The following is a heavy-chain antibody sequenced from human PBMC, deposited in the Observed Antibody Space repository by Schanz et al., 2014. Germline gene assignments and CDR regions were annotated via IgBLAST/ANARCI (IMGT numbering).Heavy chain of an antibody. CDR3: AKDSTHIDIVLVPTAIDY. J-gene: IGHJ4*02. CDR1: GFSFSSYS. D-gene: IGHD2-2*01. Sequence: EADLVESGGGLIQRGESLRLSCSASGFSFSSYSMNWVRQAPGKGLEWVSGISGSGGSTYYADSVKGRFTISRDNSKNTLYLHMNTLRSEDTAVYYSAKDSTHIDIVLVPTAIDYWGQGTLVTVSS. CDR2: ISGSGGST. V-gene: IGHV3-23*04.